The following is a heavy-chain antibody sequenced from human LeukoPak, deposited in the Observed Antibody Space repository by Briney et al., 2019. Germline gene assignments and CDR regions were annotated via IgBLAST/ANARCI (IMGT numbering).Heavy chain of an antibody. V-gene: IGHV4-4*02. CDR2: IYHSGAT. D-gene: IGHD5-24*01. CDR1: GGSISSSSSIC. CDR3: ARLERWQQFYFDY. J-gene: IGHJ4*02. Sequence: SETLSLTCAVSGGSISSSSSICWTWVRQPPGKGLEWIGEIYHSGATNYNPSLKSRVTMLLDKSKNQFSLKLSSVTAADTAVYYCARLERWQQFYFDYWGQGTLVTVSS.